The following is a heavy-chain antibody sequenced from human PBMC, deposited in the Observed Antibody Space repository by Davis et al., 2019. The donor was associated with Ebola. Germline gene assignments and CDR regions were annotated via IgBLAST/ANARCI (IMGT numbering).Heavy chain of an antibody. J-gene: IGHJ4*02. CDR3: ARETDYGHFDY. CDR1: GYTFTSYA. V-gene: IGHV1-3*01. Sequence: ASVKVSCKASGYTFTSYAMHWVRQAPGQRLEWMGWINAGNGNTKYSQNFQGRLTISRDTSTYTLYMEMSSLTSEDTAVYYCARETDYGHFDYWGQGTLVTVSS. D-gene: IGHD4-17*01. CDR2: INAGNGNT.